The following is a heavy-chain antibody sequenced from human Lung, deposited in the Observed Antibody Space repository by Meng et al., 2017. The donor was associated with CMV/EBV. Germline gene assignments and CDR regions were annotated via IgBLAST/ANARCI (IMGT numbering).Heavy chain of an antibody. CDR2: ISSNGGST. D-gene: IGHD3-3*01. V-gene: IGHV3-64*02. CDR1: GFTFSSYA. J-gene: IGHJ4*02. CDR3: ARDHDYDFWSGYVDY. Sequence: SXAASGFTFSSYAMHWVRQAPGKGLEYVSAISSNGGSTYYADSVKGRFTISRDNSKNTLYLQMGSLRAEDMAVYYCARDHDYDFWSGYVDYWGKGTLVTVSS.